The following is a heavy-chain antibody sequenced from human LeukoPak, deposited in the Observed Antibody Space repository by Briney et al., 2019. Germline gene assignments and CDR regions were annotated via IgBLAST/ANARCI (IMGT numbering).Heavy chain of an antibody. J-gene: IGHJ4*02. V-gene: IGHV1-18*01. CDR2: ISAYNGNT. CDR1: GYTFTSYG. D-gene: IGHD2-2*02. Sequence: ASVKVSCKASGYTFTSYGISWVRQAPGQGLEWMGWISAYNGNTNYAQKLQGRVTMTTDTSTSTAYMELRSLRSDDTAVYYCARGVLIVVVPAAILTDYWGQGTLVTVSS. CDR3: ARGVLIVVVPAAILTDY.